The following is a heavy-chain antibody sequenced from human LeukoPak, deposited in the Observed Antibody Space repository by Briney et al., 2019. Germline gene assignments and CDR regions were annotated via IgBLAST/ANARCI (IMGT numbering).Heavy chain of an antibody. D-gene: IGHD3-3*01. CDR1: GGSISSGGYY. CDR2: VYYSGST. CDR3: ARGGYDFWSGYSYNYFDL. V-gene: IGHV4-61*08. J-gene: IGHJ2*01. Sequence: SETLSLTCAVSGGSISSGGYYWSWIRLPPGKGLEWIGYVYYSGSTNYNPSLKSRVTISVDKSKNQISLKLSSVTAADTAMYYCARGGYDFWSGYSYNYFDLWGRGTLVAVSS.